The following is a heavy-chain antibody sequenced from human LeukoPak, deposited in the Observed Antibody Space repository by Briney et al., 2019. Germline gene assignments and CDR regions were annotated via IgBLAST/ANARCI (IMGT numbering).Heavy chain of an antibody. J-gene: IGHJ4*02. V-gene: IGHV2-5*01. D-gene: IGHD3-9*01. CDR3: AHSRGIVDGYYNGFDY. Sequence: SGPTLVNPTQTLTLTCTFSGFSLSTSGVGVGWIRQPPGKALEWLALIYWNDDKRYSPSLKSRLTITKDTSKNQVVLTMTNMDPVDTATYYCAHSRGIVDGYYNGFDYWGQGTLVTVSS. CDR1: GFSLSTSGVG. CDR2: IYWNDDK.